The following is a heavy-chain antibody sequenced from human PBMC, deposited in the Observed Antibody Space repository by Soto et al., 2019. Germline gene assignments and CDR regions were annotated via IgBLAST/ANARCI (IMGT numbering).Heavy chain of an antibody. CDR3: ARPLYDFWSGNFFDP. CDR2: ISYDGSNK. V-gene: IGHV3-30-3*01. J-gene: IGHJ5*02. CDR1: GFTFSSYA. Sequence: GGSLRLSCAASGFTFSSYAMHWVRQAPGKGLEWVAVISYDGSNKYYADSVKGRFTISRDNSKNTLYLQMNSLRAEDTAVYYCARPLYDFWSGNFFDPWGQGTLVTVSS. D-gene: IGHD3-3*01.